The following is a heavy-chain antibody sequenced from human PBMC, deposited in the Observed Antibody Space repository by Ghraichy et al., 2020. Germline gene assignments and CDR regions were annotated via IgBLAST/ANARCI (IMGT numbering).Heavy chain of an antibody. Sequence: GGSLRLSCAASGFTFSTYVMHWVRQAPGKGLEYVSVISSNGDKTYYADSVKGRFTTSRDNSKNTLYLEMASLRAEDMAVYFCAREWDYGSGKYPLDQWGQGTLVAVSS. CDR1: GFTFSTYV. J-gene: IGHJ4*02. CDR2: ISSNGDKT. V-gene: IGHV3-64*02. CDR3: AREWDYGSGKYPLDQ. D-gene: IGHD3-10*01.